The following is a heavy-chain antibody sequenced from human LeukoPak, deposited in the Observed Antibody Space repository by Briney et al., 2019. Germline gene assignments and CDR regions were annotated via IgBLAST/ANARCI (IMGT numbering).Heavy chain of an antibody. Sequence: PSETLSLTCAVYGGSFSGYYWSWIRQPPGEGLEWIGEINHSGSTNYNPSLKSRVTISVDTSKNQFSLKLSSVTAADTAVYYCAREEYYDSSGYFVWGQGTLVTVSS. CDR2: INHSGST. CDR3: AREEYYDSSGYFV. J-gene: IGHJ4*02. V-gene: IGHV4-34*01. D-gene: IGHD3-22*01. CDR1: GGSFSGYY.